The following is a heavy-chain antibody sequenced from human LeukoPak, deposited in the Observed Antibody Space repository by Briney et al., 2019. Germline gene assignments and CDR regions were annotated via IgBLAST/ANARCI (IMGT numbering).Heavy chain of an antibody. CDR3: ARGDYYDSSDYNSLGFAYY. Sequence: GGSLRLSCAASGFTFDDYGMSWVRQAPGKGLEWVSFISGSGNTIYYAASVKGRFTISRDNAKNSLSLQMNSLRVEDTAVYYCARGDYYDSSDYNSLGFAYYWGQGILVTVSP. CDR2: ISGSGNTI. D-gene: IGHD3-22*01. J-gene: IGHJ4*02. CDR1: GFTFDDYG. V-gene: IGHV3-48*03.